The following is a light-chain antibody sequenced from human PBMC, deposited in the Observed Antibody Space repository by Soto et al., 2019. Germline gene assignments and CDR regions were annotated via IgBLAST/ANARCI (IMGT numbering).Light chain of an antibody. Sequence: QSALTQPASVSGSPGQSITISCTGTSSDVGGYNYVSWYQQHPGKAPKLMIYEVSNRPSGVSNRFSGSKSGNTASLTLSGLPAEDEADYYCSSYTSRSTLVVGGGTKLTVL. CDR3: SSYTSRSTLV. CDR2: EVS. CDR1: SSDVGGYNY. J-gene: IGLJ2*01. V-gene: IGLV2-14*01.